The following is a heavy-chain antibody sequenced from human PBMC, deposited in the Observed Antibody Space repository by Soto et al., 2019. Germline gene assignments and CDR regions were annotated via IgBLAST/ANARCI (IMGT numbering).Heavy chain of an antibody. Sequence: SVKVSCKASGGTFSSYAISWVRQAPGQGLEWMGGIIPIFGTANYAQKFQGRVTITADESTSTAYMELSSLRSEDTAVYYCARGGILTGYNYYYYGMDVWGQGTTVTVSS. CDR2: IIPIFGTA. D-gene: IGHD3-9*01. CDR1: GGTFSSYA. V-gene: IGHV1-69*13. J-gene: IGHJ6*02. CDR3: ARGGILTGYNYYYYGMDV.